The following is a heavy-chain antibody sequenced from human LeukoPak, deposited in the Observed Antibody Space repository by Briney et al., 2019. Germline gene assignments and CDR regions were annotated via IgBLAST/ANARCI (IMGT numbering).Heavy chain of an antibody. CDR3: ARDGVTRRYNTYYYMDV. CDR1: GFTFSSYG. J-gene: IGHJ6*03. V-gene: IGHV3-30*02. Sequence: GGSLRLSCAASGFTFSSYGMHWVRQAPGKGLEWVSFIAYDGSSIYYRDSVKGRFTISRDYSRNILYLQMDSLRSDDTATYYCARDGVTRRYNTYYYMDVWGKGTTVTV. CDR2: IAYDGSSI. D-gene: IGHD1-1*01.